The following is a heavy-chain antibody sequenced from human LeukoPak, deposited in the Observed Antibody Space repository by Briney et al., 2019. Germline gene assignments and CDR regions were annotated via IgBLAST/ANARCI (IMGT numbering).Heavy chain of an antibody. V-gene: IGHV1-8*01. CDR1: GYTFTAYD. CDR2: MNPNSGNT. Sequence: GASVKVSCKASGYTFTAYDVTWVRRAAGQGLEWMGWMNPNSGNTGFAPNFRGRVTLTSDTSINTAYMELSSLRSEDTAVYYCARGIRNRLYSDSWGQGILITVSS. D-gene: IGHD1-14*01. CDR3: ARGIRNRLYSDS. J-gene: IGHJ4*02.